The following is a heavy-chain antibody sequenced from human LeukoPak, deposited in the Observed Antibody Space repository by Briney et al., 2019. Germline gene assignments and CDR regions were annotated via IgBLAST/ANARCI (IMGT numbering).Heavy chain of an antibody. J-gene: IGHJ3*02. Sequence: PGGSLRLSCAASGFTFDDYAMHWVRQAPGKGLEWVSGISWNSGSIGYADSVKGRFTISRDNAKNSLYLQMNSLRAEDTALYYCAKVITEVAVRPYDAVDIWGQGTMVTVSS. CDR1: GFTFDDYA. CDR2: ISWNSGSI. D-gene: IGHD6-6*01. CDR3: AKVITEVAVRPYDAVDI. V-gene: IGHV3-9*01.